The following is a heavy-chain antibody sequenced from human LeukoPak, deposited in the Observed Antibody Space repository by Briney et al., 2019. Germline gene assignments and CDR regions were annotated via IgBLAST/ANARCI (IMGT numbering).Heavy chain of an antibody. CDR2: ISSSSSYI. D-gene: IGHD2-2*01. J-gene: IGHJ4*02. CDR1: GFTFSSYS. CDR3: ARDSPSYQLLLPSYYFDY. V-gene: IGHV3-21*01. Sequence: GGSLRPSCAASGFTFSSYSMNWVRQAPGKGLEWVSSISSSSSYIYYADSVKGRFTISRDNAKNSLYLQMNSLRAEDTAVYYCARDSPSYQLLLPSYYFDYWGQGTLVTVSS.